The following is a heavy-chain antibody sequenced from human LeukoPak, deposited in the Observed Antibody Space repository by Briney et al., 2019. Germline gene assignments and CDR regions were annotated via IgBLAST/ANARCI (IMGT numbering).Heavy chain of an antibody. Sequence: GGSLRLSSAASGFTFSSYAMHWVRQAPGKGLEYVSAISSNGGSTYYANSVKGRFTISRDNSKNTLYLQMGSLRAEDMAVYYCARWTTVAYDYWGQGTLVTVSS. V-gene: IGHV3-64*01. CDR1: GFTFSSYA. D-gene: IGHD4-23*01. CDR3: ARWTTVAYDY. J-gene: IGHJ4*02. CDR2: ISSNGGST.